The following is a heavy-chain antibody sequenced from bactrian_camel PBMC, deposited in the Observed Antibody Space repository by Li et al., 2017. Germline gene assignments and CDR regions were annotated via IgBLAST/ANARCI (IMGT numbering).Heavy chain of an antibody. Sequence: DVQLVESGGGSVLPGGSLRLSCAASGSTYSRYCMAYFRQAPGKEREGVASISGRGEPTYSDSVSGRFTVSHDNAKNTLYLQMNSLEPEDTAMYYCAAGRYGVGCGGGQKAADYEYWGQGTQVTVS. V-gene: IGHV3S42*01. CDR2: SISGRGEP. CDR1: GSTYSRYC. J-gene: IGHJ4*01. D-gene: IGHD6*01. CDR3: AAGRYGVGCGGGQKAADYEY.